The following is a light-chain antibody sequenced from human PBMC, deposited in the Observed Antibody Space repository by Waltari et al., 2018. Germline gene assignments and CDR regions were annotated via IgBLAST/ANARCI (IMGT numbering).Light chain of an antibody. CDR3: QSTDSSAVYVV. J-gene: IGLJ2*01. CDR2: KDT. V-gene: IGLV3-25*03. CDR1: ALPNRY. Sequence: SYELTQPPSVSVSPGQTARITCSGDALPNRYAYWYQQKPGRAPILLIDKDTGRPSRSPDRFSGSTSGTTVTLTITRVQAEDEADYYCQSTDSSAVYVVFGGGTKLTVL.